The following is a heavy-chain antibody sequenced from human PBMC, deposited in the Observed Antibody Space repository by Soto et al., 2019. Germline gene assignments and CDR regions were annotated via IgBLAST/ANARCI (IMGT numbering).Heavy chain of an antibody. CDR3: ARQYYYDSSGYYIDY. CDR2: IYSGGST. D-gene: IGHD3-22*01. CDR1: GFTVSSNY. Sequence: GGSLRLSCAASGFTVSSNYMSWVRQAPGKGLEWVSVIYSGGSTYYADSVKGRFTISRHNSKNTLYLQMNSLRAEDTAVYYCARQYYYDSSGYYIDYWGQGTLVTVSS. J-gene: IGHJ4*02. V-gene: IGHV3-66*04.